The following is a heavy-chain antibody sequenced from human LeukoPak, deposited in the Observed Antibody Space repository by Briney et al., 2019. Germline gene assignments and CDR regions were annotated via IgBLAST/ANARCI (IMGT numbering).Heavy chain of an antibody. CDR2: INHSGST. J-gene: IGHJ4*02. CDR3: ARRGQLRYFDWGFDY. D-gene: IGHD3-9*01. CDR1: GGSFSGYY. Sequence: PSETLSLTCAVYGGSFSGYYWSWIRQPPGKGLEWIGEINHSGSTNYNPSLKSRVTISVDTSKNQFSLKLSSVTAADTAVYYCARRGQLRYFDWGFDYWGQGTLVTVSS. V-gene: IGHV4-34*01.